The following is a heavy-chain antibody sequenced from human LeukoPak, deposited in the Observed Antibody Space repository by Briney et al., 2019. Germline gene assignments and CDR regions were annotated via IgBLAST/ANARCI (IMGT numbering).Heavy chain of an antibody. J-gene: IGHJ5*02. CDR1: GFTFSSYG. Sequence: GRSLRLSCAASGFTFSSYGMYWVRLAPGKGLEWVAVISYDGSNKYYADSVKGRFTISRDNSKNTLHLQMNSLRAEDTAVYYCARDPYGSGSYYWFDPWGQGTLVTVSS. CDR2: ISYDGSNK. CDR3: ARDPYGSGSYYWFDP. D-gene: IGHD3-10*01. V-gene: IGHV3-30*03.